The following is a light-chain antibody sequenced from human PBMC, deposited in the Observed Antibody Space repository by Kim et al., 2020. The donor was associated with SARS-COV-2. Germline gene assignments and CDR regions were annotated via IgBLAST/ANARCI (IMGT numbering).Light chain of an antibody. Sequence: SVGDRVTITCQASQGISNYLAWYQQKPGKAPKLLIYAAFNLQRGVPSRFSGSGSETDFTVTISSLQPEDFATYYCQQYDSLPRFTFGPGTKVDIK. V-gene: IGKV1-33*01. CDR1: QGISNY. J-gene: IGKJ3*01. CDR2: AAF. CDR3: QQYDSLPRFT.